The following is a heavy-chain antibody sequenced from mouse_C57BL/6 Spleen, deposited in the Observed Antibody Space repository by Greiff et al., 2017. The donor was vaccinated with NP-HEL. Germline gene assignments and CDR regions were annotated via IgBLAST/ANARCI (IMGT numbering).Heavy chain of an antibody. CDR1: GYSITSGYY. J-gene: IGHJ4*01. CDR2: ISYDGSN. D-gene: IGHD2-4*01. V-gene: IGHV3-6*01. Sequence: ESGPGLVKPSQSLSLTCSVTGYSITSGYYWNWIRQFPGKKLEWMGYISYDGSNNYNPSLKNRISITRDTSKNQFFLKLNSVTTEDTATYYCASYYDYDGYAMDYWGQGTSVTVSS. CDR3: ASYYDYDGYAMDY.